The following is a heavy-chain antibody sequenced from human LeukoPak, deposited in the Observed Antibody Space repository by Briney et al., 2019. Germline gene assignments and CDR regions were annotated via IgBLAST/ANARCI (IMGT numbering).Heavy chain of an antibody. CDR1: GFTFSSYW. CDR2: IKQDGSEK. Sequence: SGGSLRLSCAASGFTFSSYWMSWVRQAPGKGLEWVANIKQDGSEKYYVGSVKGRFTVSRDNAKKSLYLQLNSLRAEDTAVYYCASDSPWDYWGQGTLVTVSS. CDR3: ASDSPWDY. J-gene: IGHJ4*02. V-gene: IGHV3-7*01.